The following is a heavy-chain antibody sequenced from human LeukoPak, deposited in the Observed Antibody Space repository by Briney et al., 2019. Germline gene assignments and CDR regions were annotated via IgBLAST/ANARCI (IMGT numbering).Heavy chain of an antibody. Sequence: GGSLRLSCAASGFTFSSYSMNWVRQAPGKGLEWVSSISSSSSYIYYADSVKGRFTISRDNAKNSLYLQMNSLRAEDTAVYYCARIRSGSYYNRPDYWGQGTLVTVSS. CDR1: GFTFSSYS. CDR3: ARIRSGSYYNRPDY. CDR2: ISSSSSYI. V-gene: IGHV3-21*04. J-gene: IGHJ4*02. D-gene: IGHD1-26*01.